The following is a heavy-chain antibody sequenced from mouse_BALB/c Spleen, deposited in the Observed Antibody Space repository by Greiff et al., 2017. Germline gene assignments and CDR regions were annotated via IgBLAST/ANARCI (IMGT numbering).Heavy chain of an antibody. J-gene: IGHJ4*01. CDR1: GFTFSSYA. V-gene: IGHV5-6-5*01. CDR3: ARDYDGYYRAMDY. D-gene: IGHD2-3*01. Sequence: EVKLVESGGGLVKPGGSLKLSCAASGFTFSSYAMSWVRQTPEKRLEWVASISSGGSTYYPDSVKGRFTISRDNARNILYLQMSSLRSEDTAMYYCARDYDGYYRAMDYWGQGTSVTVSS. CDR2: ISSGGST.